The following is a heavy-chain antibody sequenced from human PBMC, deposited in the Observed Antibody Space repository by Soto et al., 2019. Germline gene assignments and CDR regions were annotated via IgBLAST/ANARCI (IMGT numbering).Heavy chain of an antibody. CDR2: IYYSGST. CDR1: GGSISSGDYY. D-gene: IGHD2-2*01. V-gene: IGHV4-30-4*01. CDR3: ARAKNCISTSCYGAWFDP. J-gene: IGHJ5*02. Sequence: SETLSLTCTVSGGSISSGDYYWSWIRQPPGKGLEWIGYIYYSGSTYYNPSLKSRVTISVDTSKNQFSLKLSSVTAADTAVYYCARAKNCISTSCYGAWFDPWGQGTLVTVSS.